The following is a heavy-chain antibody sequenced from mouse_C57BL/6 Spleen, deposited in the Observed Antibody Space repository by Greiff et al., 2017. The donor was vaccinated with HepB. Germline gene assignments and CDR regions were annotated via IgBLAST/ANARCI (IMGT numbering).Heavy chain of an antibody. D-gene: IGHD2-2*01. CDR2: IDPEDGDT. CDR1: GFNIKDYY. Sequence: VQLQQSGAELVRPGASVKLSCTASGFNIKDYYMHWVKQRPEQGLEWIGRIDPEDGDTEYAPKFQGKATMTADTSSNTAYLQLSSLTSEDTAVYYCNTGGYDGGYYFDYWGQGTTLTVSS. CDR3: NTGGYDGGYYFDY. J-gene: IGHJ2*01. V-gene: IGHV14-1*01.